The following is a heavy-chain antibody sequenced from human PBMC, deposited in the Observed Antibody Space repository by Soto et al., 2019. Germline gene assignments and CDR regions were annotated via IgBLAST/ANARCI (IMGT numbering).Heavy chain of an antibody. V-gene: IGHV3-21*06. CDR1: EFTFSSYS. J-gene: IGHJ3*01. CDR2: ISSRSTVI. CDR3: VRGGRGYTRDDVFDV. Sequence: EVQLVESGGGLVKPGGSLRLSCVDSEFTFSSYSMNWGRQAPGKGLEWVSSISSRSTVIFYADSLKGRFTIFRDNAKNSLYLQMNSLRVEDTAVYYCVRGGRGYTRDDVFDVWGQGTMVTVSS. D-gene: IGHD6-25*01.